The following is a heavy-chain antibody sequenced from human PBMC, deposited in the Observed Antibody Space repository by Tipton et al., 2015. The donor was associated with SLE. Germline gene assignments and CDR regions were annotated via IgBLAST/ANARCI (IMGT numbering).Heavy chain of an antibody. Sequence: TLSLTCTVSGGSISSSSYYWGWIRQPPGKGLEWIGSIYYSGSTYYNPSLKSRVTISVDTSKNQFSLKLSSVTAADTAVYYCARARRGGWRVCHWFDPWGQGTLVTVSS. J-gene: IGHJ5*02. CDR2: IYYSGST. D-gene: IGHD2-15*01. V-gene: IGHV4-39*07. CDR1: GGSISSSSYY. CDR3: ARARRGGWRVCHWFDP.